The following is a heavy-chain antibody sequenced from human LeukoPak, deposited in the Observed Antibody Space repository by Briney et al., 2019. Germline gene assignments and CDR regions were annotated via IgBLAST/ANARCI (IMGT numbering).Heavy chain of an antibody. Sequence: QSGGSLRLSCAASGFTFSSFAMSWVRQAPGKGLDWVSSISGSGAGTYYADSVKGRFTISRDNSKNTLYLQMNSLRAEDTAVYYCAKSIAVAFYSWGQGTLVTVSS. CDR2: ISGSGAGT. CDR3: AKSIAVAFYS. J-gene: IGHJ4*02. V-gene: IGHV3-23*01. D-gene: IGHD6-19*01. CDR1: GFTFSSFA.